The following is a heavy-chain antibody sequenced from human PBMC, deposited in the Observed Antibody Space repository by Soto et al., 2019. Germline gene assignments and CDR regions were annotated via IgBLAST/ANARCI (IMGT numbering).Heavy chain of an antibody. J-gene: IGHJ4*02. CDR3: ARGAVAGRFVS. D-gene: IGHD6-19*01. V-gene: IGHV4-31*03. Sequence: QVQLQESGPGLVKPSQTLSLTCTVSGGSISSGGYYWSWIRQHPGKGLEWIGYIYYSGSTYYNPSLSSGVTISVDPSKNQFALKLSSVTAADTAVYDCARGAVAGRFVSWGQGTLVTVSS. CDR1: GGSISSGGYY. CDR2: IYYSGST.